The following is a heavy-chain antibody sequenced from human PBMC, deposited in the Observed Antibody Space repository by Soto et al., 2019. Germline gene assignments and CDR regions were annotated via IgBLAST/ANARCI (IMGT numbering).Heavy chain of an antibody. Sequence: PGGSLRLSCAASGFTFSHAWMSWVRQAPGKGLEWVGRIKSKTDGETADYAAPVKGRFTISRDDSENTLYLQMNSLKIEDTAFYYCTTDLRWELIFNYCGQGTLVTVSS. V-gene: IGHV3-15*01. CDR2: IKSKTDGETA. D-gene: IGHD1-26*01. CDR3: TTDLRWELIFNY. J-gene: IGHJ4*02. CDR1: GFTFSHAW.